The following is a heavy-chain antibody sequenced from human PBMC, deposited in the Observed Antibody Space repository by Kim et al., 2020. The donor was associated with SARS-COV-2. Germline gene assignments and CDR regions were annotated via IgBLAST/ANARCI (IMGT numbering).Heavy chain of an antibody. J-gene: IGHJ6*02. V-gene: IGHV3-20*03. CDR3: ARVRSGVTSYYYYGMDV. Sequence: VKGRFSISRANAKNSLYLQMNSLRAEDTALYYCARVRSGVTSYYYYGMDVWGQGTTVTVSS. D-gene: IGHD4-17*01.